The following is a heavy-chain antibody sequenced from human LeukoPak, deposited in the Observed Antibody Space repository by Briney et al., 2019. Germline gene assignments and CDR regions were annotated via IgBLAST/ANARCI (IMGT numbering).Heavy chain of an antibody. CDR3: AREYYQFDAFDI. J-gene: IGHJ3*02. CDR2: VYSGSST. CDR1: GFTVSSNY. Sequence: PGGSLRLSCAASGFTVSSNYMSWVRQAPGKGLEWVSIVYSGSSTYNADSVKGRFTISRDNSKNTLYLQMNSLRAEDTAVYYCAREYYQFDAFDIWGQGTMVTVSS. V-gene: IGHV3-53*01. D-gene: IGHD2-2*01.